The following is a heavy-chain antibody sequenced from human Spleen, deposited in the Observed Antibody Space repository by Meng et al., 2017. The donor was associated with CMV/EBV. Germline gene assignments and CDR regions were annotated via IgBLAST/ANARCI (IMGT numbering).Heavy chain of an antibody. J-gene: IGHJ4*02. D-gene: IGHD6-19*01. Sequence: QVQLPRWGAGLLKLSETLSLTCAVYGGSFSGYYWSWIRQPPGKGLEWIGEINHSGSTNYNPSLKSRVTISVDTSKNQFSLKLSSVTAADTAVYYCARGGQWRIRWPTDYWGQGTLVTVSS. V-gene: IGHV4-34*01. CDR2: INHSGST. CDR3: ARGGQWRIRWPTDY. CDR1: GGSFSGYY.